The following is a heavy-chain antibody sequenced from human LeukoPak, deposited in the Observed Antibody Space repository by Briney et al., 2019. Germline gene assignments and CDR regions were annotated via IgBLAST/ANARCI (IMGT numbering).Heavy chain of an antibody. J-gene: IGHJ4*02. D-gene: IGHD3-10*01. CDR1: GFTFDDYA. Sequence: PGRSLRLSCAASGFTFDDYAMHWVRQAPGKGLEWVSGISWNSGSIGYADSVKGRFTISRDNAKNSLYLQMNSLRAEDTALYYCAKDITGSGELDYWGQGTLVTVSS. CDR3: AKDITGSGELDY. CDR2: ISWNSGSI. V-gene: IGHV3-9*01.